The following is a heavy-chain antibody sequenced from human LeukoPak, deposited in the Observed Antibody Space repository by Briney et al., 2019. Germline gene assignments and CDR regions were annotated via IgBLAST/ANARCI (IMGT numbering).Heavy chain of an antibody. Sequence: GGSLRLSCAASGFTFSSYGMHWVRQAPGKGLEWAAVISYDGSNKYYADSVKGRFTISRDNSKNTLYLQMNSLRAEDTAVYYCAKAGDGYNLLSSDYWGQGTLVTVSS. CDR2: ISYDGSNK. V-gene: IGHV3-30*18. CDR3: AKAGDGYNLLSSDY. D-gene: IGHD5-24*01. CDR1: GFTFSSYG. J-gene: IGHJ4*02.